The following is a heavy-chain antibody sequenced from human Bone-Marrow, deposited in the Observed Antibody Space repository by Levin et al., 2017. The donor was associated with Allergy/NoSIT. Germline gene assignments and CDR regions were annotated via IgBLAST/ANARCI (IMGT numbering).Heavy chain of an antibody. CDR1: GGSLSGFS. V-gene: IGHV4-34*01. CDR2: VNHSGST. D-gene: IGHD4-17*01. Sequence: SETLSLTCAVSGGSLSGFSWSWVRQPPGKGLQWIGEVNHSGSTKYNPSLTSRITVSLDTSKNQFSLKMHSVTAADTAVYYCARVGYGAYSLSDWFDPWGQGTLVTVSS. CDR3: ARVGYGAYSLSDWFDP. J-gene: IGHJ5*02.